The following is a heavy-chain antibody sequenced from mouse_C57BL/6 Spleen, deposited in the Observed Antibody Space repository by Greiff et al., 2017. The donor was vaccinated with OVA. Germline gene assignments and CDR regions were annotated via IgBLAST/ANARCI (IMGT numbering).Heavy chain of an antibody. CDR3: ARSLYYSNYVCYAMDY. D-gene: IGHD2-5*01. CDR2: IYPGSGST. J-gene: IGHJ4*01. V-gene: IGHV1-55*01. Sequence: QVQLQQSGAELVKPGASVKMSCKASGYTFTSYWITWVKQRPGQGLEWIGDIYPGSGSTNYNEKFKSKATLTVDTSSSTAYMQLSSLTSEDSAVYYCARSLYYSNYVCYAMDYWGQGTSVTVSS. CDR1: GYTFTSYW.